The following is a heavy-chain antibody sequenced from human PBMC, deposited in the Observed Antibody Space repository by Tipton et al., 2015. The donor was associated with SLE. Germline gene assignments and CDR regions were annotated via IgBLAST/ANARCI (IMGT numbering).Heavy chain of an antibody. CDR2: INHSGST. J-gene: IGHJ5*02. V-gene: IGHV4-34*01. D-gene: IGHD1-26*01. CDR3: ASRGTKGYNWFDP. CDR1: GGSFSGYY. Sequence: TLSLTCAVYGGSFSGYYWSWIRQPPGKGLEWIGEINHSGSTYYNPSLKSRVTISVDTSKNQFSLKLSSVTAADTAVYYCASRGTKGYNWFDPWGQGTLVTVSS.